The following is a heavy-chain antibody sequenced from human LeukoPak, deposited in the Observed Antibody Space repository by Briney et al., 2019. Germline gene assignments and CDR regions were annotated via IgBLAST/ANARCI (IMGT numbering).Heavy chain of an antibody. CDR2: IYSGGST. Sequence: GGSLRLSCAASGFTVSSNYMSWVRQAPGKGLEWVSVIYSGGSTYYADSVKGRFTISRDNSKNTLYLQMNSLRAEDTAVYYCASLGSSSWYGFDYWGQGTLVTVS. CDR1: GFTVSSNY. D-gene: IGHD6-13*01. J-gene: IGHJ4*02. CDR3: ASLGSSSWYGFDY. V-gene: IGHV3-66*01.